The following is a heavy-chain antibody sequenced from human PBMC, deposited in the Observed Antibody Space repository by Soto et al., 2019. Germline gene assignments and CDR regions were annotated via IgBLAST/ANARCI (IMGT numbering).Heavy chain of an antibody. J-gene: IGHJ6*02. CDR1: GFTFSSYA. CDR3: AKDTIVVVVAATTYYYGMDV. CDR2: ISGSGGST. V-gene: IGHV3-23*01. D-gene: IGHD2-15*01. Sequence: PGGSLRLSCAASGFTFSSYAMSWVRQAPGKGLEWVSGISGSGGSTYYADSVKGRFTISRDNAKNTLYLQMNSLRAEDTAVYYCAKDTIVVVVAATTYYYGMDVWGQGTTVTVSS.